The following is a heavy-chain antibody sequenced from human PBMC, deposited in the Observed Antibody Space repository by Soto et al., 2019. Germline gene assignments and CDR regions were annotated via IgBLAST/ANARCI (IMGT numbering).Heavy chain of an antibody. J-gene: IGHJ6*02. Sequence: QLVQSGAEVKKPGSSVKVSCKASVDTFSNFAVSWVRQAPGQGLEWMGGIIPFFGPANYAQKFQGRVTITADESTNTAYMELISLRSEDTALDYSASRYKGGYNYDNVYDYCGLDGWGQGTTVTVSS. CDR1: VDTFSNFA. CDR3: ASRYKGGYNYDNVYDYCGLDG. CDR2: IIPFFGPA. V-gene: IGHV1-69*01. D-gene: IGHD5-18*01.